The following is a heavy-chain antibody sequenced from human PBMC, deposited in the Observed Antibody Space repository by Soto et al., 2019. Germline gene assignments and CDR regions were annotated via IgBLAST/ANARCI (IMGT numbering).Heavy chain of an antibody. D-gene: IGHD5-12*01. CDR2: IGPESGAT. CDR1: GYTFTGHY. CDR3: GRGRSGQIVVFY. J-gene: IGHJ4*02. V-gene: IGHV1-2*02. Sequence: AAVKVSCKASGYTFTGHYIHWVRQAPEQGPEWMGEIGPESGATRYAQKFQGRVTMTMDMSITTVYMELSNLSPDDTAVYYCGRGRSGQIVVFYWGQGTPVTVSS.